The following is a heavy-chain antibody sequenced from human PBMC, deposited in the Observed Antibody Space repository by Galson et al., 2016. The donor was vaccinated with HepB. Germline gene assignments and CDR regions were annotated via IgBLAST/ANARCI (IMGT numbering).Heavy chain of an antibody. D-gene: IGHD3/OR15-3a*01. J-gene: IGHJ4*02. V-gene: IGHV5-51*01. CDR1: GYSFTRFW. Sequence: QSGAEVKKPGESLTISCKGSGYSFTRFWIGWARQLPGKGLEWMGIIYPDDSDTTYSPSFRGHVTISADKSNTTAYLPWSSLKASDTAMYYWARRTRGVEGTGFDYWGQGTQVTVSS. CDR3: ARRTRGVEGTGFDY. CDR2: IYPDDSDT.